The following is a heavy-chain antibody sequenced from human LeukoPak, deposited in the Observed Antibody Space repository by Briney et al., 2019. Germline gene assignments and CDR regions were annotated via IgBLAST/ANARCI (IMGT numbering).Heavy chain of an antibody. CDR1: GGSISSSNYY. CDR3: ARGLNGYDY. V-gene: IGHV4-39*07. CDR2: IYYSGST. Sequence: SETLSLTCTVSGGSISSSNYYWGWIRQPPGKGLEWIGTIYYSGSTNYNPSLKSRVTISLDTSKNQFSLKVSSVTAADTAVYYCARGLNGYDYWGQGTLVKVSS. D-gene: IGHD5-24*01. J-gene: IGHJ4*02.